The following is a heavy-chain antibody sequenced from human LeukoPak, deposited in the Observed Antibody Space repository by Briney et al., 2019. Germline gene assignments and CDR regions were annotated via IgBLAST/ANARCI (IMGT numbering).Heavy chain of an antibody. CDR2: ISSSSSYV. J-gene: IGHJ5*02. Sequence: PGGSLRLSCAASGFTFSSYEMNWVRQAPGKGLEWVSSISSSSSYVYYADSVKGRFTISRDNAKNSLYLQMNSLRAEDTAVYYCAREPSVRNWFDPWGQGTLVTVSS. V-gene: IGHV3-21*01. CDR1: GFTFSSYE. CDR3: AREPSVRNWFDP.